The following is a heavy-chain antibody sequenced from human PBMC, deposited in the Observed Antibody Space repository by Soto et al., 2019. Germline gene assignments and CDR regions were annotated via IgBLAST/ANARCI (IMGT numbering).Heavy chain of an antibody. CDR3: ASLAAAGNYYYYGMDV. Sequence: ASVKVSCKASGYTFTSYAVHWVRQAPGQRLEWMGWINAGNGNTKYSQKFQGRVTITRDTSASTAYMELSSLRSEDTAVYYCASLAAAGNYYYYGMDVWGQGTTVTVSS. CDR1: GYTFTSYA. V-gene: IGHV1-3*01. CDR2: INAGNGNT. J-gene: IGHJ6*02. D-gene: IGHD6-13*01.